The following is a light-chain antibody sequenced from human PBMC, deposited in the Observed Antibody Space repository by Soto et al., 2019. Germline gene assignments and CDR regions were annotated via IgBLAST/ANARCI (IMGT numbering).Light chain of an antibody. CDR3: QQYGSSPRS. CDR2: GAS. CDR1: QSVSSTY. Sequence: VLTQSPGTLSLSPGERATLSCRASQSVSSTYLAWYQHKLGQAPRLVIYGASSKASGIPDRFSGSGSGTDFTLTISRLEPEDFEVYYCQQYGSSPRSFGQGTKVEVK. J-gene: IGKJ1*01. V-gene: IGKV3-20*01.